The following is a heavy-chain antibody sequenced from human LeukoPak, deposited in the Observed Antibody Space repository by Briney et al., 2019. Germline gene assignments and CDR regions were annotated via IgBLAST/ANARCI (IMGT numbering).Heavy chain of an antibody. CDR3: ARGALRYFDWSNGHDY. J-gene: IGHJ4*02. CDR2: ISFDGNTD. D-gene: IGHD3-9*01. V-gene: IGHV3-30*04. CDR1: GFTFRSYT. Sequence: GGSLRLSCAASGFTFRSYTMHWVRQAPGKGLEWVAVISFDGNTDHYADSVKGRFTISRDNSKNTLYLQMNSLRAEDTAVYYCARGALRYFDWSNGHDYWGQGTLVTVSS.